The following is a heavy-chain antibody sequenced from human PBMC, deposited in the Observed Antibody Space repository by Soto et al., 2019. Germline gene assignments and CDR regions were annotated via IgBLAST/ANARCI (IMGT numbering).Heavy chain of an antibody. V-gene: IGHV4-34*01. CDR1: GGSFSGYY. CDR3: ARGNTRAGRAYYYYYGMAV. CDR2: INHSGST. J-gene: IGHJ6*02. Sequence: TSETLSLTCAVYGGSFSGYYWSWIRQPPGKGLEWIGEINHSGSTDYNPSLKSRVTISVDTSKNQFSLKLSSVTAADTAVYYCARGNTRAGRAYYYYYGMAVWGQGTTVTVSS. D-gene: IGHD6-19*01.